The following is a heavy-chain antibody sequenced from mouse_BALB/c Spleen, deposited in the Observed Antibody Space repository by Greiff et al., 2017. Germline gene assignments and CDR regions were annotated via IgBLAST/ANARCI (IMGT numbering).Heavy chain of an antibody. CDR3: ARYYRYDGYAMDY. Sequence: EVKLMESGGGLVQPGGSRKLSCAASGFTFSSFGMHWVRQAPEKGLEWVAYISSGSSTIYYADTVKGRFTISRDNPKNTLFLQMTSLRSEDTAMYYCARYYRYDGYAMDYWGQGTSVTVSS. V-gene: IGHV5-17*02. D-gene: IGHD2-14*01. CDR2: ISSGSSTI. CDR1: GFTFSSFG. J-gene: IGHJ4*01.